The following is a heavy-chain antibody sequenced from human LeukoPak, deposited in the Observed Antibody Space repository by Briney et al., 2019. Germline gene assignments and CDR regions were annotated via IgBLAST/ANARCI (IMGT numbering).Heavy chain of an antibody. CDR1: GGSMSSGSYY. D-gene: IGHD6-13*01. Sequence: SETLSLTCTVSGGSMSSGSYYWGWIRQPPGKGLEWIGNIYYSGTTYYNPSLKSRVTISVDKSKNQFSLKMTPVTAADTAVYYCARGFGIAAPLDCWGQGTLVTVSS. J-gene: IGHJ4*02. V-gene: IGHV4-39*07. CDR3: ARGFGIAAPLDC. CDR2: IYYSGTT.